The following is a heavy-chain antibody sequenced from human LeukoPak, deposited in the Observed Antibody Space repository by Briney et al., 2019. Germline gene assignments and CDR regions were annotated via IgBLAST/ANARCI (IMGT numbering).Heavy chain of an antibody. J-gene: IGHJ4*02. CDR3: AAPGYCSGGSCYNFDY. V-gene: IGHV3-43*02. D-gene: IGHD2-15*01. Sequence: GGSLRLSCAASGFTFADYAMHWVRQAPGKGLEWVSFVTGDGGTTDYADSMKGRITISRDNSKNSLYLQMNSLRAEDTAVYYCAAPGYCSGGSCYNFDYWGQGTLVTVSS. CDR2: VTGDGGTT. CDR1: GFTFADYA.